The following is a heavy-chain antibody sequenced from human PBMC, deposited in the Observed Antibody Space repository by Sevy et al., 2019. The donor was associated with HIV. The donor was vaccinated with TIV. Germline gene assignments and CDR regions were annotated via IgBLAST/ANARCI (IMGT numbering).Heavy chain of an antibody. CDR3: ANDIGSHCGGDCLPSDNGFDV. J-gene: IGHJ3*01. Sequence: GGYLRLSCAASGFRFDDYDMYWVRQVPGKGLEWVSSISWNSGIITYPDSVKGRFSISRDNAQNALYLQMNSLRSEDMALYYCANDIGSHCGGDCLPSDNGFDVWGHGTMVTVSS. CDR1: GFRFDDYD. CDR2: ISWNSGII. D-gene: IGHD2-21*02. V-gene: IGHV3-9*03.